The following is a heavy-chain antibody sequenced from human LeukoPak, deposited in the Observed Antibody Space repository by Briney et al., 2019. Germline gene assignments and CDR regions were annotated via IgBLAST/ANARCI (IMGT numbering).Heavy chain of an antibody. V-gene: IGHV4-59*11. D-gene: IGHD6-13*01. CDR1: GGSISSHY. CDR3: ANPGIAAAGLYFDY. CDR2: IYYSGST. J-gene: IGHJ4*02. Sequence: SETQSLTCTVSGGSISSHYWSWIRQPPGKGLEWIGYIYYSGSTNYNPSLKSRVTISVDTSKNQFSLKLSSVTAADTAVYYCANPGIAAAGLYFDYWGQGTLVTVSS.